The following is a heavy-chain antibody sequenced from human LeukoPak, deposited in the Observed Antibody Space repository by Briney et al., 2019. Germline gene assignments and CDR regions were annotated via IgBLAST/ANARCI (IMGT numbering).Heavy chain of an antibody. V-gene: IGHV4-34*01. CDR1: GGSFSGYY. J-gene: IGHJ4*02. CDR3: ARGPAYYYDSGGYYLDY. D-gene: IGHD3-22*01. CDR2: INHSGST. Sequence: SETLSLTCAVYGGSFSGYYWSWIRQPPGKGLEWIGEINHSGSTNYNPSLKSRVTISVDTSKNQFSLKLSSVTAADTAVYYCARGPAYYYDSGGYYLDYWGQGTLVTVSS.